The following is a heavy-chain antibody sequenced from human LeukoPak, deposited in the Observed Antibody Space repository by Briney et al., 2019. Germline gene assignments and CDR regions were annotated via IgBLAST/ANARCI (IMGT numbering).Heavy chain of an antibody. CDR1: GFTFSTYA. D-gene: IGHD2-21*01. V-gene: IGHV3-30*09. CDR2: ISYDGRNK. CDR3: ARGLIREGYYFDY. Sequence: GRSLRLSCAASGFTFSTYAMHWARQAPGKGLEWVTVISYDGRNKYCADSAKGRFAITRDNSNNMLYLQMNSLRAEDTAVYYCARGLIREGYYFDYWGQGTLVTVSS. J-gene: IGHJ4*02.